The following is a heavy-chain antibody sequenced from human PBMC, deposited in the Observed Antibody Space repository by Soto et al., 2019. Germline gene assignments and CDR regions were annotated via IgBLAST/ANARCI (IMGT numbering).Heavy chain of an antibody. CDR1: GGSISSYY. Sequence: SETLSLTCTVSGGSISSYYWSWIRQPPGKGLEWIGYIYYSGSTNYNPSLKSRVTISVDTSKNQFSLKLSSVTAADAAVYYCARTLYSYGPRFDYWGQGTLVTVSS. J-gene: IGHJ4*02. V-gene: IGHV4-59*01. CDR2: IYYSGST. D-gene: IGHD5-18*01. CDR3: ARTLYSYGPRFDY.